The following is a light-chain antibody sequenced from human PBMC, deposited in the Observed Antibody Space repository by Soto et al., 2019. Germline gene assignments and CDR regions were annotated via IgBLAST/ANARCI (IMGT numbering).Light chain of an antibody. CDR3: SSYTSSSTRV. J-gene: IGLJ3*02. V-gene: IGLV2-14*01. Sequence: QSALTQPASVSGSPGQSITISCTGTSSDVGGYNYVSWYQQHPGKAPKLMIYEVSNRPSGVSNRFSGSKSGNTASLTISGLEGWDEGGYYWSSYTSSSTRVFGGGTKLTVL. CDR2: EVS. CDR1: SSDVGGYNY.